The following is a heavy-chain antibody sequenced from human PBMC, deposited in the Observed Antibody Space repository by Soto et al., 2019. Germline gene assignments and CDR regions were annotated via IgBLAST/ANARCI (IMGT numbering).Heavy chain of an antibody. CDR2: ISAYNGNT. J-gene: IGHJ5*01. CDR1: GYTFTSYG. V-gene: IGHV1-18*01. D-gene: IGHD6-19*01. CDR3: GARRRSSRTPWFDS. Sequence: ASVKVSCKASGYTFTSYGISWVRQAPGQGLEWMGWISAYNGNTNYAQKLQGRVTMTTDTSTSTAYMELRSLRSDDTAVYYCGARRRSSRTPWFDSWGQGTLVTSPQ.